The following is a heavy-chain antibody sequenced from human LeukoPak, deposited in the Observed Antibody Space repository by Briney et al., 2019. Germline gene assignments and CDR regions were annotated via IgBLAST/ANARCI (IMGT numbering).Heavy chain of an antibody. V-gene: IGHV4-4*02. Sequence: SETLSLTCAVSGGSISSSNWWSWVRQPPGKGLEWIGEIYHSGSTNYNPSLKSRVTISVDKSKNQFSLKLSSVTAADTAVYYCAGQSGYYTPGWDYWGQGTLVTLSS. CDR1: GGSISSSNW. CDR2: IYHSGST. CDR3: AGQSGYYTPGWDY. D-gene: IGHD3/OR15-3a*01. J-gene: IGHJ4*02.